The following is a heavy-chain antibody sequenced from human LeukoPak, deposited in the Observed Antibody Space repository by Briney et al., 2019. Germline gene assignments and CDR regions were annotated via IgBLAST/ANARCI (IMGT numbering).Heavy chain of an antibody. D-gene: IGHD3-16*01. CDR3: AQVGGGFDY. J-gene: IGHJ4*02. CDR1: RFTFSSYG. CDR2: IRSDGSNK. Sequence: GGSLRLSCAPSRFTFSSYGMHWVRQAPGKGLEWVAFIRSDGSNKYYADSVKAPFPISRENSKNTLYLQMRGLRAEERAVLYWAQVGGGFDYWGEGTLVTASS. V-gene: IGHV3-30*02.